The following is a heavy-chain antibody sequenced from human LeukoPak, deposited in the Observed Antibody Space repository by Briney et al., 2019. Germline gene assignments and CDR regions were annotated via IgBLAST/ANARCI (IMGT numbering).Heavy chain of an antibody. Sequence: PSETLSLTCTASGGSISSYYWSWIRQPPGKGLEWIGYIYYSGSTNYNPSLKSRVTISVDTSKNQFSLKLSSVTAADTAVYYCARLGSTVVWDYYYGMDVWGQGTTVTVSS. CDR2: IYYSGST. D-gene: IGHD4-23*01. J-gene: IGHJ6*02. CDR1: GGSISSYY. V-gene: IGHV4-59*08. CDR3: ARLGSTVVWDYYYGMDV.